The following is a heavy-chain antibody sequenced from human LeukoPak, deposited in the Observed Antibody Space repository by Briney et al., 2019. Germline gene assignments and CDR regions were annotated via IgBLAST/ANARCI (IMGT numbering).Heavy chain of an antibody. V-gene: IGHV3-7*01. CDR1: GFTFRSYW. CDR2: IKEDGSDK. Sequence: GGSLRLSCAASGFTFRSYWMGWVRQAPGKGLEWVANIKEDGSDKYYVDSVRGRFTISRDNAKNSLYLQMNSLRAEDTAVYYCARDPTFDFRADYWGQGTLVTVSS. CDR3: ARDPTFDFRADY. D-gene: IGHD3-3*01. J-gene: IGHJ4*02.